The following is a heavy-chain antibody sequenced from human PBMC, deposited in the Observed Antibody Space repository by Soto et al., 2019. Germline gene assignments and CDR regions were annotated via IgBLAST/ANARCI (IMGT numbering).Heavy chain of an antibody. J-gene: IGHJ4*02. V-gene: IGHV3-23*01. CDR2: ISPSGDAT. Sequence: GGSLRLSCATSGFIFSNYAMNWVRQAPGKGLEWVSSISPSGDATYYADSVKGQFTISRDNSKSTPYLRMNNVRGEDTALYFCVRVRVGSTGHGLNFFVSWGRGTRVTVSS. CDR1: GFIFSNYA. D-gene: IGHD6-13*01. CDR3: VRVRVGSTGHGLNFFVS.